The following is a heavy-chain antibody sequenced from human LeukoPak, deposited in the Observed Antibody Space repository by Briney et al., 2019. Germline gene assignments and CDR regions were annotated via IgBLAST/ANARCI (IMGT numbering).Heavy chain of an antibody. V-gene: IGHV1-46*01. D-gene: IGHD5-12*01. J-gene: IGHJ4*02. CDR3: ARGIVATISGY. CDR1: GYTFTSYY. Sequence: ASVKVSCKASGYTFTSYYMHWVRQAPGQGLEWMGIINLSGGSTTHPQKFQGRVTMTRDTSTSTVYMELSSLRSEDTAVYYCARGIVATISGYWGQGTLVTVSS. CDR2: INLSGGST.